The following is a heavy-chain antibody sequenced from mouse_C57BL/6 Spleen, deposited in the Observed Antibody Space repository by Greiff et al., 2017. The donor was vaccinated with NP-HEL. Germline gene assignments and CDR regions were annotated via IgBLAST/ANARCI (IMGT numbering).Heavy chain of an antibody. CDR1: GYTFTSYW. CDR2: INPSSGYT. J-gene: IGHJ4*01. D-gene: IGHD2-5*01. V-gene: IGHV1-7*01. Sequence: VQLQQSGAELAKPGASVKLSCKASGYTFTSYWMHWVKQRPGQGLEWIGYINPSSGYTKYNQKFKEKATLTAEKSSITAYMQLSSLTYEDSAVYYFARGYSNYVGNAMDYWGQGTSVTVSS. CDR3: ARGYSNYVGNAMDY.